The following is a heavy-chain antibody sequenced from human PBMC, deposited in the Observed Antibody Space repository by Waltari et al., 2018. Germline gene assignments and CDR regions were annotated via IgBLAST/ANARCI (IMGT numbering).Heavy chain of an antibody. CDR1: GGSISSHY. CDR3: ARDVPESGPYNWFDP. J-gene: IGHJ5*02. D-gene: IGHD3-3*01. V-gene: IGHV4-59*11. Sequence: QVQLQESGPGLVKPSETLSLTCTVSGGSISSHYWSWIRQPPGKGLEWIGYIYYSGSTNYTPSLTSRATISVDTSKNQFSLKRSSVTAAVTAVYDCARDVPESGPYNWFDPWGQGTLVTVSS. CDR2: IYYSGST.